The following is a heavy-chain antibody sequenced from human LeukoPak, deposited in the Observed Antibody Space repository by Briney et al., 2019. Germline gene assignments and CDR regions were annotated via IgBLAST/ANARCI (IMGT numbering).Heavy chain of an antibody. V-gene: IGHV3-23*01. J-gene: IGHJ4*02. CDR2: ISGSGGST. Sequence: PGGSLRLSCAASGFTFSSYAMSWVRQAPGKGLEWVLAISGSGGSTYYADSVKGRFTISRDNSKNTLYLQMNSLRAEDTAVYYCAKGYSYGPSKYYFDYWGQGTLVTVSS. CDR3: AKGYSYGPSKYYFDY. CDR1: GFTFSSYA. D-gene: IGHD5-18*01.